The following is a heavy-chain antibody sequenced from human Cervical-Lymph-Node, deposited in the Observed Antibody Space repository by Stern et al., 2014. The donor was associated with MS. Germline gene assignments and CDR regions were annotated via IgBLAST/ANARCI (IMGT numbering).Heavy chain of an antibody. V-gene: IGHV3-74*02. Sequence: EDQLVESGGGLVQPGGSLRLSCAASGFTFDSYSMHWVRPVPGKGLVWVLRINTDGSSPSYADSVKGRFTISRDNAKNMLYLEMNSLRAEDTAVYYCSGSNWYFFDYWGQGTLVTVSS. J-gene: IGHJ4*02. CDR1: GFTFDSYS. CDR3: SGSNWYFFDY. CDR2: INTDGSSP. D-gene: IGHD6-13*01.